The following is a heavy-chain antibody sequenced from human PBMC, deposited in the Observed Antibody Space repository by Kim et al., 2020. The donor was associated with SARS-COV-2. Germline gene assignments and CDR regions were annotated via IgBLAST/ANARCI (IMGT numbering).Heavy chain of an antibody. CDR1: GYTFTSYA. Sequence: ASVKVSCKASGYTFTSYAMHSVRQAPGQRLEWMGWINAGNGNTKYSQKFQGRVTITRDTSASTAYMELSSLRSEDTAVSYCARKRGTNMVRGVTPLGWFDPWRQGTLVTVSS. V-gene: IGHV1-3*01. J-gene: IGHJ5*02. CDR3: ARKRGTNMVRGVTPLGWFDP. D-gene: IGHD3-10*01. CDR2: INAGNGNT.